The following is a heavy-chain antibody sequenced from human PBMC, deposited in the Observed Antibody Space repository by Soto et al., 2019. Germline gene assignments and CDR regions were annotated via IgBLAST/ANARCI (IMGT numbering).Heavy chain of an antibody. J-gene: IGHJ3*02. CDR2: IYYSGNT. Sequence: LSLTCTVSGGSISSSTYYWGWIRQPPGKGLEWIGSIYYSGNTYYNPSLKSRVTISVDTSKNQFSLRLSSVTAADTAVYYCARPGEVGLNLDAFDIWGQGTMVTVSS. CDR1: GGSISSSTYY. D-gene: IGHD3-16*01. CDR3: ARPGEVGLNLDAFDI. V-gene: IGHV4-39*01.